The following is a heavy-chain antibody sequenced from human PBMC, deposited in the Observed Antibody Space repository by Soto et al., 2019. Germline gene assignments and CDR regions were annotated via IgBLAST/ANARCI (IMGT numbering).Heavy chain of an antibody. CDR1: GFCLSVCY. CDR3: ARDTTRLEH. V-gene: IGHV3-11*01. D-gene: IGHD1-1*01. J-gene: IGHJ4*02. Sequence: GGSLRLSCVVSGFCLSVCYMTWVRQIPGKGLEWIASISSGAFTISYAAAVKGRFTISRDDGHNSLFLQMDSLRAEDTALYYCARDTTRLEHWGQGTLVTVSS. CDR2: ISSGAFTI.